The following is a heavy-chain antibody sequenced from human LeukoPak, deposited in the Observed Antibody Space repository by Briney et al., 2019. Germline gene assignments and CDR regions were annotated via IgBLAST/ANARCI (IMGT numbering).Heavy chain of an antibody. CDR1: GGSISSGGYY. CDR2: IYYSGGT. Sequence: SETLSLTCTVSGGSISSGGYYWSWIRQHPGKGLEWIGYIYYSGGTYYNPSLKSRVTISVDTSKNQFSLKLSSVTAADTAVYYCARDQGDYYDSSGYYDYWGQGTLVTVSS. J-gene: IGHJ4*02. V-gene: IGHV4-31*03. CDR3: ARDQGDYYDSSGYYDY. D-gene: IGHD3-22*01.